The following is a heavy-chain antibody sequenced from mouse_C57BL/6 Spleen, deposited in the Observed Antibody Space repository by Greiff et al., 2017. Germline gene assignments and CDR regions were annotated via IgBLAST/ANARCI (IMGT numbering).Heavy chain of an antibody. Sequence: VQLQQSGPELVKPGASVKISCKASGYTFTDYYMNWVKQSHGKSLEWIGDINPNNGGTSYNQKFKGKATLTVDKSSSTAYMELRSLTSEDSAVYYCAREGGTTVDYFDYWGQGTTLTVSS. V-gene: IGHV1-26*01. CDR3: AREGGTTVDYFDY. CDR2: INPNNGGT. D-gene: IGHD1-1*01. J-gene: IGHJ2*01. CDR1: GYTFTDYY.